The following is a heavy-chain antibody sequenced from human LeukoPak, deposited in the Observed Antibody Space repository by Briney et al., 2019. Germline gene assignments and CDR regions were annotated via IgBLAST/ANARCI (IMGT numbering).Heavy chain of an antibody. D-gene: IGHD3-3*01. J-gene: IGHJ4*02. V-gene: IGHV4-61*02. Sequence: PSETLSLTCTVSGGSISSGSYYWSWIRQPAGKGLEWIGRIYTSGSTNYNPSLKSRVTISVDTSKNQFSLKLSSVTAADTAVYYCARDKLRFGSSYFDYWGQGILVTVSS. CDR2: IYTSGST. CDR1: GGSISSGSYY. CDR3: ARDKLRFGSSYFDY.